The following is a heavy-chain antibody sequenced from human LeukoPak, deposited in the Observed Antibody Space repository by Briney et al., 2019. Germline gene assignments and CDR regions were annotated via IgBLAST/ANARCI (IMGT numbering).Heavy chain of an antibody. CDR3: ARVYSHDAFDI. D-gene: IGHD5-18*01. Sequence: SETLSLTCTVSGGSISSSSYYWGWIRQPPGMGLEWIGIISYSGSTYYNPSLKSRVTIYVGTSKKQFSLKMSSVTAADTAVYYCARVYSHDAFDIWGQGTLVTVSS. CDR1: GGSISSSSYY. J-gene: IGHJ3*02. V-gene: IGHV4-39*01. CDR2: ISYSGST.